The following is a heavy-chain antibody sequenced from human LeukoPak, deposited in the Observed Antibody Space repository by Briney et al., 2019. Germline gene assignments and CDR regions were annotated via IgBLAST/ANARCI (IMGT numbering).Heavy chain of an antibody. CDR2: IYYSGST. V-gene: IGHV4-59*01. J-gene: IGHJ4*02. Sequence: SSETLSLTCTVSGGFISSYYWSWIRQPPGKGLEWIGYIYYSGSTNYNPSLKSRVTISVDTSKNQFSLKLSSVTAADTAVYYCARGGRGAEDYWGQGTLVTVSS. CDR1: GGFISSYY. D-gene: IGHD1-26*01. CDR3: ARGGRGAEDY.